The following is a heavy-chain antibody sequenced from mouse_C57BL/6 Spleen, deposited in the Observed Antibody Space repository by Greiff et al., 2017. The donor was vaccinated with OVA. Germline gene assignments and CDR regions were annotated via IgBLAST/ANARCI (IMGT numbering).Heavy chain of an antibody. CDR1: GFTFSSYG. J-gene: IGHJ4*01. CDR3: ARHNYYVSRDAMDY. D-gene: IGHD1-1*01. V-gene: IGHV5-6*01. Sequence: EVQVVESGGDLVKPGGSLKLSCAASGFTFSSYGMSWVRQTPDKRLEWVATISSGGSYTYYPDSVKGRFTISRDNAKNTLYLQMSSLKSEDTAMYYCARHNYYVSRDAMDYWGQGTSVTVSS. CDR2: ISSGGSYT.